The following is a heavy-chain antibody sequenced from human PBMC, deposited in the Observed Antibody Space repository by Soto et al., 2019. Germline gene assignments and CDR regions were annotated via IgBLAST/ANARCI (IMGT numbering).Heavy chain of an antibody. D-gene: IGHD6-19*01. CDR3: AKAGAGAGTYDAFDI. V-gene: IGHV3-23*01. J-gene: IGHJ3*02. CDR2: ISGSDDST. Sequence: GSLRLSCAASGFTFSSYAMGWVRQAPGKGLEWVSAISGSDDSTDYADSVKGRFTISRDYSKSTLYLQMSSLGAEDTAVYYCAKAGAGAGTYDAFDIWGQGTMVTVSS. CDR1: GFTFSSYA.